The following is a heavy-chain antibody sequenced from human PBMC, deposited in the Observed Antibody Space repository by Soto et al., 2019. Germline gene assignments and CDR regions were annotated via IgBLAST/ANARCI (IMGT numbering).Heavy chain of an antibody. CDR3: AKAWGSYRYDAFDI. Sequence: AGGSLRLSCADSGFILRNYWMSWVRQAPGMGLQWVASIKEDGSEKYYVDPVKGRFTISRENAKNSLYLQMNSLRAEDTAVYYCAKAWGSYRYDAFDIWGQGTMVTVSS. V-gene: IGHV3-7*03. D-gene: IGHD3-16*02. J-gene: IGHJ3*02. CDR2: IKEDGSEK. CDR1: GFILRNYW.